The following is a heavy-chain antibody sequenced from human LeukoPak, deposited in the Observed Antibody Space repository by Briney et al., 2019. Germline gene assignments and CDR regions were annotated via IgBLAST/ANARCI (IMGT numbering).Heavy chain of an antibody. J-gene: IGHJ4*02. CDR1: GYTFTSYG. CDR2: ISAYNGNT. D-gene: IGHD3-22*01. V-gene: IGHV1-18*01. CDR3: ARVLGYDSSGYIAY. Sequence: ASVKVSCKASGYTFTSYGISWVRQAPGQGLEWVGWISAYNGNTNYAQKLQGRVTMTTDTSTSTAYMELRSLRSDDTAVYYCARVLGYDSSGYIAYWGQGTLVTVSS.